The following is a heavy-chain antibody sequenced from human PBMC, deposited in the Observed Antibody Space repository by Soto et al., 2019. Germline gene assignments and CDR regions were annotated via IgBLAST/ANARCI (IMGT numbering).Heavy chain of an antibody. V-gene: IGHV3-30*18. Sequence: GGSLRLSCAASGFTFSSYGMHWVRQAPGKGLEWVAVISYDGSNKYYADSVKGRFTISRDNSKNTLYLQMNSLRAEDTAVYYCAKGTHGYSGYDDAFDIWGQGTMVTVSS. CDR1: GFTFSSYG. J-gene: IGHJ3*02. CDR3: AKGTHGYSGYDDAFDI. CDR2: ISYDGSNK. D-gene: IGHD5-12*01.